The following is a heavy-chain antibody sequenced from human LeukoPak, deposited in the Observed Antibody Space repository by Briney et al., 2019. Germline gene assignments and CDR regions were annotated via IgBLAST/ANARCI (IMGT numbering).Heavy chain of an antibody. Sequence: PSETLSLTCTVSGGSISSSSYYWGWIRQPPGKGLEWIGSIYYSGSTYYNPSLKSRVTISVDTSKNQFSLKLSSVTAADTAVYYCARVSTVTTVYFDYRGQGTLVTVSS. V-gene: IGHV4-39*01. CDR3: ARVSTVTTVYFDY. J-gene: IGHJ4*02. CDR1: GGSISSSSYY. D-gene: IGHD4-17*01. CDR2: IYYSGST.